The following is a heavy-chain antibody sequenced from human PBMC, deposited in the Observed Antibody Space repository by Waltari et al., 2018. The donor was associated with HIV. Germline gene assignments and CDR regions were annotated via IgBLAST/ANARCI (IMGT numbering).Heavy chain of an antibody. Sequence: HVQLVASGGGVVQPGGSLRLPCAASGCTFCSDGMHWVRQAPGKGLEWVACIRYDGSNKYYADSVKGRFTISRDNSKNTLYLQMNSLRAEDTAVYYCAKFNVEVSAFDIWGQGTMVTVSS. CDR2: IRYDGSNK. CDR3: AKFNVEVSAFDI. J-gene: IGHJ3*02. V-gene: IGHV3-30*02. CDR1: GCTFCSDG. D-gene: IGHD2-8*01.